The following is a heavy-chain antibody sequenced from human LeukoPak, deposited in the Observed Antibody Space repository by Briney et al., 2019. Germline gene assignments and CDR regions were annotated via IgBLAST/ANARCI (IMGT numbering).Heavy chain of an antibody. D-gene: IGHD6-13*01. J-gene: IGHJ3*02. Sequence: GASVKVSCKASGDAFISNSFVWVRQAPGQGLEWMGWINPNSGGTNYAQKFQGRVTMTRDTSISTAYMELSRLRSDDTAVYYCASGHSRRGDAFDIWGQGTMVTVSS. V-gene: IGHV1-2*02. CDR1: GDAFISNS. CDR3: ASGHSRRGDAFDI. CDR2: INPNSGGT.